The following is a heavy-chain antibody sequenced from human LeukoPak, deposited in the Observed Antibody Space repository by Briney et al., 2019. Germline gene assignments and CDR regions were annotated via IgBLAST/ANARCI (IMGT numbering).Heavy chain of an antibody. D-gene: IGHD3-10*01. CDR3: AKAVLLWFGGGFDY. J-gene: IGHJ4*02. V-gene: IGHV3-23*01. Sequence: PGGSLRLSCAASGFSLSNYAMSWVRQAPGKELEWVSAISGSGGSTYYADSVKGRFTISRDNSKNTLYLQMNSLRAEDTALYYCAKAVLLWFGGGFDYWGQGTLVTVSS. CDR2: ISGSGGST. CDR1: GFSLSNYA.